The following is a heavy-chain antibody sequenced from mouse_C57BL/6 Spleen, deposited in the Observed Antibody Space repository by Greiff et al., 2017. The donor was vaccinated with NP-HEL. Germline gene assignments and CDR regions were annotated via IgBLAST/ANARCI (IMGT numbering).Heavy chain of an antibody. J-gene: IGHJ4*01. Sequence: VHLVESAPGLVAPSQSLSITCTVSGFSLTSYGVDWVRQPPGKGLEWLGVIWGSGSTNYNSALMSRLSISKDNSKSQVFLKMNSLQTDDTAMYYCARSYSNYVSSYAMDYWGQGTSVTVSS. V-gene: IGHV2-9*01. CDR2: IWGSGST. D-gene: IGHD2-5*01. CDR1: GFSLTSYG. CDR3: ARSYSNYVSSYAMDY.